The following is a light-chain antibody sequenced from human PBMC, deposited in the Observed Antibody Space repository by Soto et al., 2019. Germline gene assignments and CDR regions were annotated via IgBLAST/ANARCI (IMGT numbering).Light chain of an antibody. CDR1: NLRTKS. J-gene: IGLJ2*01. CDR3: QVWDFVSDHMV. Sequence: SYELTQPPSVSVAPGQTASISCGGDNLRTKSVHWYQQKPGQAPVVVVYDDSDSVNPARFSGSNSGNTATLTIGRAEAGDEADYYCQVWDFVSDHMVFGGGTQLTVL. V-gene: IGLV3-21*02. CDR2: DDS.